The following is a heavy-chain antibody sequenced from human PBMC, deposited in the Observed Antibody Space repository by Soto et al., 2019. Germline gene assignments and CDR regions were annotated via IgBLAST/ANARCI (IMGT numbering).Heavy chain of an antibody. CDR2: ISAYNGNT. CDR3: ARDPPPPDY. V-gene: IGHV1-18*01. CDR1: GYTFASYA. J-gene: IGHJ4*02. Sequence: QVQLVQPGAEMKKPGASVKVSCKASGYTFASYAISWMRQAPGQGLEWMGWISAYNGNTNYAQKPQGRVTMTTHTSTSTAYMELRSLRSDDTAVYYCARDPPPPDYWGQGTLVTVSS.